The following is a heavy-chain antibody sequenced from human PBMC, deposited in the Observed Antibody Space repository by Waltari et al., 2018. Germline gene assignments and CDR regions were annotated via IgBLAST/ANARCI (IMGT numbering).Heavy chain of an antibody. Sequence: QVQLQESGPSLLKPSGTLALICSVSGCSISGFYWSWVRQPPGKGLDWIGYIYYTGSTNFNPSLKSRVTMSVDTSKNQFSLKLSSVTTADTAFYYCARGGGGDWEWFDPWGQGTLVTVSS. V-gene: IGHV4-59*01. CDR2: IYYTGST. D-gene: IGHD2-21*02. CDR1: GCSISGFY. CDR3: ARGGGGDWEWFDP. J-gene: IGHJ5*02.